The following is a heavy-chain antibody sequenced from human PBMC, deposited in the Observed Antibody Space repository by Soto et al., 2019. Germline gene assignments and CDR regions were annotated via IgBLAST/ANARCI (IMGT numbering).Heavy chain of an antibody. V-gene: IGHV1-69*02. Sequence: QVQLVQSGTEVKKPGSSVKVSCKASGDTFSFYTINWVRQAPGLGLEWVGRINPIVSMSNYAQKFQGRVSMTADKSSNTAYRELRSVRSDDTAMDFCAASYGSGYRAFDYWGQGALVIVSS. CDR2: INPIVSMS. D-gene: IGHD3-10*01. J-gene: IGHJ4*02. CDR3: AASYGSGYRAFDY. CDR1: GDTFSFYT.